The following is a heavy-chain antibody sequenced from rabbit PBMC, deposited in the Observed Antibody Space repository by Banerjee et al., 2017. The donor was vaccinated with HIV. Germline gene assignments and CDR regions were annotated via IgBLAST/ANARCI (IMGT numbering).Heavy chain of an antibody. CDR2: IYRGSGGGT. D-gene: IGHD6-1*01. Sequence: QSLEESGGDLVKPGASLTLTCTASGFSFSSDYYMCWVRQAPGKGLEWIACIYRGSGGGTDYASWAKGRFTISKTSSTTVTLQMTSLTAADTATYFCARGSGDAGYGCDQWGPGTLVTVS. V-gene: IGHV1S40*01. CDR1: GFSFSSDYY. CDR3: ARGSGDAGYGCDQ. J-gene: IGHJ6*01.